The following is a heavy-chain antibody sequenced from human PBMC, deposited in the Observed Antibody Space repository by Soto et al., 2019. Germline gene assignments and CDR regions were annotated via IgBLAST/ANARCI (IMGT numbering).Heavy chain of an antibody. V-gene: IGHV3-7*05. D-gene: IGHD3-16*02. J-gene: IGHJ5*02. CDR2: IKQDGNER. Sequence: EEQVVESGGGLVQPGGSLRLSCVASGFTFRSYWMSWVRQAPGKGLEWVANIKQDGNERHYMDSVKGRFTISRDNAKNSLDLVMNSLKTEDKAVYYCARDGPLSSPTSGWFDPWGQGTLVIVSS. CDR3: ARDGPLSSPTSGWFDP. CDR1: GFTFRSYW.